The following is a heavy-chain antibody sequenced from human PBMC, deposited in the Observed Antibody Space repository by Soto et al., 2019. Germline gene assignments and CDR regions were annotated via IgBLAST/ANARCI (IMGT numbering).Heavy chain of an antibody. J-gene: IGHJ4*02. CDR3: ARVVSVVGATDFDY. D-gene: IGHD1-26*01. Sequence: QVPLQQWGAGLLKPSETLFLTCAVYGGSFSGYYWSWIRQPPGRGLEWIGEINHSGSTNYNPSLKSRVTIAVDTSKKQFSLKLSSVTAAATAVYYCARVVSVVGATDFDYWGQGTLVTVSS. CDR2: INHSGST. V-gene: IGHV4-34*01. CDR1: GGSFSGYY.